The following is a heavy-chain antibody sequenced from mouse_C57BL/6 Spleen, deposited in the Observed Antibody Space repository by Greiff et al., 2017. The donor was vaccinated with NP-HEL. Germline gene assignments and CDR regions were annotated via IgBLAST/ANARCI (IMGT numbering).Heavy chain of an antibody. CDR2: ISSGGSYT. V-gene: IGHV5-6*01. J-gene: IGHJ3*01. CDR1: GFTFSSYG. CDR3: ARHKNAY. Sequence: VQLKESGGDLVKPGGSLKLSCAASGFTFSSYGMSWVRQTPDKRLEWVATISSGGSYTYYPDSVKGRFTISGDNAKTTLYLQMSRLNSEDTAMYYCARHKNAYWGPGTLVTVSA.